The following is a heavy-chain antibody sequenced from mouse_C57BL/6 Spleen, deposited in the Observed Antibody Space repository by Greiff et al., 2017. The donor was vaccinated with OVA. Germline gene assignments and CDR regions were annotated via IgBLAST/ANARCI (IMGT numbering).Heavy chain of an antibody. CDR2: ISDGGSYT. J-gene: IGHJ4*01. CDR1: GFTFSSYA. V-gene: IGHV5-4*03. CDR3: VGVYYGNYNAMDY. Sequence: EVKLVESGGGLVKPGGSLKLSCAASGFTFSSYAMSWVRQTPEKRLEWVATISDGGSYTYYPDNVKGRFTISRDNAKNNLYLQMSHLKSEDTAMYYCVGVYYGNYNAMDYWGQGTSGTVSS. D-gene: IGHD2-1*01.